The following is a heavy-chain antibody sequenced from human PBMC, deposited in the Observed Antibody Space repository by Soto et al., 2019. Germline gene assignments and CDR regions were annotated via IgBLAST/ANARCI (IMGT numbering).Heavy chain of an antibody. CDR2: INHSGST. V-gene: IGHV4-34*01. D-gene: IGHD4-4*01. CDR1: GGSFSGYY. J-gene: IGHJ4*02. CDR3: ARGKKYTVTTGYFDY. Sequence: SETLSLTCAVYGGSFSGYYWSWIHQPPGKGLEWIGEINHSGSTNYNPSLKSRVTISVDTSKNQFSLKLSSVTAADTAVYYCARGKKYTVTTGYFDYWGQGTLVTVSS.